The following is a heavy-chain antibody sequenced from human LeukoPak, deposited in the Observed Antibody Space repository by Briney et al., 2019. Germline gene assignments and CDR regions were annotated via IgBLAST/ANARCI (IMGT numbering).Heavy chain of an antibody. CDR3: CVDEGSLGPH. CDR1: GFAFNNYG. CDR2: ISRNGGYR. V-gene: IGHV3-30*03. D-gene: IGHD3-10*01. Sequence: GGSLRLSCAASGFAFNNYGMHWVRRAPGKGLEWVAVISRNGGYRNYADSVKGRFTISRDNSENTLDLQMNDLRPEDTAVFYCCVDEGSLGPHWGQGTSVTVSS. J-gene: IGHJ4*02.